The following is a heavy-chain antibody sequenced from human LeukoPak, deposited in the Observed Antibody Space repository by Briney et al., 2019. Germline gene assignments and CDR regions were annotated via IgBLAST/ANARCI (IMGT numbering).Heavy chain of an antibody. V-gene: IGHV3-49*04. D-gene: IGHD4-17*01. J-gene: IGHJ3*02. CDR1: GFTFGDYA. Sequence: GGSLRLSCTTSGFTFGDYAMSWVRQAPGMGLEWVSSITRKAYGGTKKYAASVKGRFTISRDDSKRVAYLQKNSLKTEDTAVYYCTRDKVTVTTGDTNAFDIWGQGTMVTVSS. CDR2: ITRKAYGGTK. CDR3: TRDKVTVTTGDTNAFDI.